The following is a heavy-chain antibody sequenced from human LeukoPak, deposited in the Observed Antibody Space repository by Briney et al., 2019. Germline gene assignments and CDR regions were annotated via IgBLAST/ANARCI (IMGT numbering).Heavy chain of an antibody. CDR1: GFTFSSYA. D-gene: IGHD1-26*01. V-gene: IGHV3-23*01. CDR3: AKPRSGSYDFDY. Sequence: GGSLRLSCAASGFTFSSYAMSWVRQAPGKGLEWVSAISGSGGSTYYADSVKGRFTISRDNSKNTLYLLMNSLRAEDTAVYYYAKPRSGSYDFDYWGQGTLVTVSS. CDR2: ISGSGGST. J-gene: IGHJ4*02.